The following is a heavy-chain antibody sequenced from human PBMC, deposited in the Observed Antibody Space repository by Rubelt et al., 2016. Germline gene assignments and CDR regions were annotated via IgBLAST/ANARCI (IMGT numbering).Heavy chain of an antibody. CDR3: AKDDPPWDRGPVAVTFGS. CDR2: INSDGSST. V-gene: IGHV3-74*01. J-gene: IGHJ4*02. D-gene: IGHD6-19*01. Sequence: QVPGKGLVWVSRINSDGSSTSYVDSVKGRFTISRDNAKNTLYLQMNSLRDEDTAVYYCAKDDPPWDRGPVAVTFGSWGQGTLVTVSS.